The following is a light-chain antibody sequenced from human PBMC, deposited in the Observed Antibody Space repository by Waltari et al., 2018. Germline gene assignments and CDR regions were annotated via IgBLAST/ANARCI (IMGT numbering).Light chain of an antibody. J-gene: IGKJ1*01. CDR3: QQYNNWPQT. Sequence: ETVMTQSPATLSVSPGERATLSCRASQSVSSNLAWYQQKPGEAPRLLIYSASSRATGIPARFSGSGSGTEFTLTISSLQSEDFAVYYCQQYNNWPQTFGQGTKVEIK. V-gene: IGKV3-15*01. CDR2: SAS. CDR1: QSVSSN.